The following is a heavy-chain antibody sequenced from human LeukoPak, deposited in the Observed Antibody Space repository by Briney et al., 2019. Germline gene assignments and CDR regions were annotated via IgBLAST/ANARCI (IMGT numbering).Heavy chain of an antibody. Sequence: ASVKDSCKASGYTFTGYYMHWVRPAPGQGLEWMGWINPNSGGTNYAQKLQGRVTMTTDTSTSTAYMELRSLRSDDTAVYYCARVPLGGTRYFDYWGQGTLVSVSS. CDR2: INPNSGGT. CDR3: ARVPLGGTRYFDY. J-gene: IGHJ4*02. V-gene: IGHV1-2*02. D-gene: IGHD3-16*01. CDR1: GYTFTGYY.